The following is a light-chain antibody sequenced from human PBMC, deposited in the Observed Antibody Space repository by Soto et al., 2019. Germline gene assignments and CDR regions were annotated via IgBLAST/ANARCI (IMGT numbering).Light chain of an antibody. J-gene: IGLJ1*01. V-gene: IGLV2-8*01. CDR1: SSDVGYYDY. CDR3: SSYAGSTTFV. Sequence: AALRHPPSATWFPGHAVTISCTGTSSDVGYYDYVSWYQQHPGKAPKLVIYEVTKRPSGVPDRVSASKSGNTASLTVSGLRAEDEADYYCSSYAGSTTFVFGSGTKVTVL. CDR2: EVT.